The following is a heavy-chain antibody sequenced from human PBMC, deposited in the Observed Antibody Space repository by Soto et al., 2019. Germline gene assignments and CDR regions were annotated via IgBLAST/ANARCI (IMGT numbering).Heavy chain of an antibody. CDR2: ISAYNGNT. CDR1: GYTFTSYG. J-gene: IGHJ6*03. V-gene: IGHV1-18*01. CDR3: ARDSDEGGYYYYYYMDV. Sequence: QVQLVQSGAEVKKPGASVKVSCKASGYTFTSYGISWVRQAPGQGLEWMGWISAYNGNTNNAQKLQGRVTMTTDTSTSTAYMELRSLRSDDTAVYYCARDSDEGGYYYYYYMDVWSKGTTVTVSS.